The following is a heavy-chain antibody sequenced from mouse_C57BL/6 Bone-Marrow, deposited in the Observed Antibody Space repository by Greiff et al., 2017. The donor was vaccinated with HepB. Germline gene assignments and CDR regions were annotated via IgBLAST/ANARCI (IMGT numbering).Heavy chain of an antibody. CDR3: ARSGANWDY. V-gene: IGHV1-54*01. J-gene: IGHJ2*01. D-gene: IGHD4-1*01. CDR1: GYAFTNYL. CDR2: INPGSGGT. Sequence: VQLQESGAELVRPGTSVKVSCKASGYAFTNYLIEWVKQRPGQGLEWIGVINPGSGGTNYDEKLKGKATLTADKYSSTAYMQLSSLTSEDSAVYFCARSGANWDYWGQGTTLTVSS.